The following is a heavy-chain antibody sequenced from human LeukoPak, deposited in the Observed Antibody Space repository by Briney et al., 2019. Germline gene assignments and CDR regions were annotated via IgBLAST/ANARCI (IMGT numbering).Heavy chain of an antibody. D-gene: IGHD3-10*01. CDR1: GGTFSSYA. V-gene: IGHV1-69*10. CDR2: IIPILGIA. CDR3: ARDCRLWFGELLYSDAFDI. J-gene: IGHJ3*02. Sequence: VKVSCKASGGTFSSYAISWVRQAPGQGLEWMGRIIPILGIANYAQKFQCRVTITADKSTSTAYMELSSLRSEDTAVYYCARDCRLWFGELLYSDAFDIWGQGTMVTVSS.